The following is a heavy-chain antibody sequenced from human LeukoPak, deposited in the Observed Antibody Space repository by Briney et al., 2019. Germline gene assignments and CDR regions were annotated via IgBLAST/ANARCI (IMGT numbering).Heavy chain of an antibody. J-gene: IGHJ4*02. V-gene: IGHV4-61*08. CDR2: IYYSGST. CDR1: GGSLSRGGYS. Sequence: PSQTLSLTCAGSGGSLSRGGYSWRWIPPPPGRGLVWLGNIYYSGSTHYNPSLKSRLTISVHASKNQFSLKLSSVTAADTAVYYCARRGSRRSRGLDYWGQGTLVTVSS. CDR3: ARRGSRRSRGLDY. D-gene: IGHD3-10*01.